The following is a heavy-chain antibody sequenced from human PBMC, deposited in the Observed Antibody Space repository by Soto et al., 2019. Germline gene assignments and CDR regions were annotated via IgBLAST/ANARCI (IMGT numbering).Heavy chain of an antibody. D-gene: IGHD3-22*01. CDR3: VRTNSRGQWPASY. CDR2: IYSTGRT. J-gene: IGHJ4*02. Sequence: SETLSFTCSVSVDSVTSGSYYLSWIRQPPGKGLEWIGYIYSTGRTNYNPSLESRVSISLDTAKNQFSLNLWSVTAADAAVYYCVRTNSRGQWPASYWAQGTFVTVSS. CDR1: VDSVTSGSYY. V-gene: IGHV4-61*01.